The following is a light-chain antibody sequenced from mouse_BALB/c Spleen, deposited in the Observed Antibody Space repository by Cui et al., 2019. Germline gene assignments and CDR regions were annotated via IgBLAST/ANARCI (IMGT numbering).Light chain of an antibody. CDR3: LQYDEFPFT. CDR2: RAN. CDR1: QDINSY. J-gene: IGKJ4*01. Sequence: DIKMTKSPSSMYASLGESITTTCKASQDINSYLSWCQQKPGKSPKTLINRANRLLDGVPSRFSGSGSGQDYSLTISSLEYEDMGIYYCLQYDEFPFTFGSGTKLEIK. V-gene: IGKV14-111*01.